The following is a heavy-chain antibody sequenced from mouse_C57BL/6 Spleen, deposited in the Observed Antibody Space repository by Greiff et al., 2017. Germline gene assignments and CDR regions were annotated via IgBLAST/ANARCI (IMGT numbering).Heavy chain of an antibody. V-gene: IGHV1-55*01. J-gene: IGHJ4*01. CDR3: ARGVYSNCRYYAMDY. CDR1: GYTFTSYW. CDR2: IYPGSGST. Sequence: QVQLQQPGAELVKPGASVKMSCKASGYTFTSYWITWVKQRPGQGLEWIGDIYPGSGSTNYNEKFKSKATLTVDTSSSTAYMQLSSLTSEDSAVYYCARGVYSNCRYYAMDYWGQGTSVTVSS. D-gene: IGHD2-5*01.